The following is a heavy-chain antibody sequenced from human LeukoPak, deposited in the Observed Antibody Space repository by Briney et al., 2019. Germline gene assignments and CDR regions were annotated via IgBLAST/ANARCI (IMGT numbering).Heavy chain of an antibody. J-gene: IGHJ4*02. V-gene: IGHV3-21*01. CDR3: AGGGSRPIPYYFDY. Sequence: GGSLRLSCAASGFIFSSYSMNWVRQAPGKRLEWVSSISSSSSYIYYADSVKGRFTISRDNAKNSLYLQMNSLRAEDTAVYYCAGGGSRPIPYYFDYWGQGTLVTVSS. D-gene: IGHD3-16*01. CDR1: GFIFSSYS. CDR2: ISSSSSYI.